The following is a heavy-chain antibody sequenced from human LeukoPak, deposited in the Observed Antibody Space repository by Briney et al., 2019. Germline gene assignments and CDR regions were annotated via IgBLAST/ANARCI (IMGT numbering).Heavy chain of an antibody. V-gene: IGHV4-34*01. D-gene: IGHD2-8*01. J-gene: IGHJ4*02. CDR3: ACTAGY. CDR2: INHSGST. CDR1: GGSFSGYY. Sequence: SETLSLTCAVYGGSFSGYYWNWIRQPPGKGLEWIGEINHSGSTNYNPSLKSRVTMSVDTSKNQFSLKLSSVTAADTAVYYCACTAGYWGQGTLVTVSS.